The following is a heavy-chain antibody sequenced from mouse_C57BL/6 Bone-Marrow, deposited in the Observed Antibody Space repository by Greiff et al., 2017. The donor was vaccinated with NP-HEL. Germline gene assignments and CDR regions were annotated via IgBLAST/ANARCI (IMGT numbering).Heavy chain of an antibody. Sequence: QVQLKQPGAELVKPGASVKLSCKASGYTFTSYWMHWVKQRPGQGLEWIGMIHPNSGSTNYNEKFKSKATLTVDKSSSTAYMQLSSLTSEDSAVYYCARAKWAWFAYWGQGTLVTVSA. CDR3: ARAKWAWFAY. CDR1: GYTFTSYW. D-gene: IGHD1-3*01. J-gene: IGHJ3*01. CDR2: IHPNSGST. V-gene: IGHV1-64*01.